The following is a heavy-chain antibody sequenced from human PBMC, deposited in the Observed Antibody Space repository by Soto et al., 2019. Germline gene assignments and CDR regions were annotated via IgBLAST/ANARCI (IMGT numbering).Heavy chain of an antibody. Sequence: QVQLVQSGAEVKMPGASVKVSCKDSGYSFASYAIHWVRQAPGQGLEWMGWINAGSDNTKYSQKFQGRVTITRDQSASTAYMELNSVRSEDTAVYYCARVLGATAYSDYWGQGTLVTVSS. V-gene: IGHV1-3*01. D-gene: IGHD1-26*01. CDR1: GYSFASYA. CDR3: ARVLGATAYSDY. J-gene: IGHJ4*02. CDR2: INAGSDNT.